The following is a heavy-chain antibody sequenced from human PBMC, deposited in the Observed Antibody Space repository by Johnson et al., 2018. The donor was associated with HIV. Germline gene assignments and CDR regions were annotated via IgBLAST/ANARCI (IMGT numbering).Heavy chain of an antibody. CDR2: LSYDGNNK. V-gene: IGHV3-30*18. CDR3: AKGYYDSSFGLDM. J-gene: IGHJ3*02. Sequence: VLLVESGGDLVQPGGSLRLSCAASGFTVSSNYMSWVRQAPGKGLQWVALLSYDGNNKYYSDPVQGRFTISRDNSKNTLYLHMNNLTAEDTAVYHCAKGYYDSSFGLDMWGQGTMVIVSS. D-gene: IGHD3-3*01. CDR1: GFTVSSNY.